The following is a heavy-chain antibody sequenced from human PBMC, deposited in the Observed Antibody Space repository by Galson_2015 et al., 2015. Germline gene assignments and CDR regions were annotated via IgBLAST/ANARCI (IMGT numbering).Heavy chain of an antibody. D-gene: IGHD3-22*01. CDR3: ARATYYYDSSGPPDP. V-gene: IGHV4-31*03. CDR1: GGSISSGGYY. J-gene: IGHJ5*02. CDR2: IYYSGST. Sequence: TLSLTCTVSGGSISSGGYYWSWIRQHPGKGLEWIGYIYYSGSTYYNPSLKSRVTISVDTSKNQFSLKLSSVTAADTAVYYCARATYYYDSSGPPDPWGQGTLVTVSS.